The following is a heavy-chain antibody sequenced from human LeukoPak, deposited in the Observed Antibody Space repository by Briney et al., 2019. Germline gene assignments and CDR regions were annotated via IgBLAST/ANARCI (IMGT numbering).Heavy chain of an antibody. CDR2: IYYSGNT. CDR1: GGSISSGGYY. V-gene: IGHV4-31*03. D-gene: IGHD3-22*01. Sequence: SETLSLTCTVSGGSISSGGYYWSWIRQHPGKGLEWIGYIYYSGNTYYNPSLKSRVTISVDTSKNQFSLKLSSVTAADTAVYYCARAQSYYYDSSGYFWWFDPWGQGTLVTVSS. CDR3: ARAQSYYYDSSGYFWWFDP. J-gene: IGHJ5*02.